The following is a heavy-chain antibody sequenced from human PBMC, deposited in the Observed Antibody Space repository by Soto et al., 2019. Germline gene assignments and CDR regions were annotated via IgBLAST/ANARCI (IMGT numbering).Heavy chain of an antibody. J-gene: IGHJ4*02. CDR1: GCTFTSSY. D-gene: IGHD6-19*01. Sequence: VKVSCKAAGCTFTSSYMHWVRQAPGQGLEWMGIINPSGGSTSYAQKLQGRVTMTTDTSTSTAYMELRSLRSDDTAVYYCARSSLSSGWEFDYWGQGTLVTVSS. CDR2: INPSGGST. V-gene: IGHV1-46*01. CDR3: ARSSLSSGWEFDY.